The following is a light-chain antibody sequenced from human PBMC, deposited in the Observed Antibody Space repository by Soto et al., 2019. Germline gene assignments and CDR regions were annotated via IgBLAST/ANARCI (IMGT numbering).Light chain of an antibody. Sequence: QSVLTQPPSASGTPGQRVTISCSGSNSNIGSYTVNWYQQVPGKAPKLLIYSSNLRPSGVPDRFSVSKSGTSASLAISGLQSEDETDYYCAAWDDSLSGVVFGGGTKVTV. CDR2: SSN. CDR3: AAWDDSLSGVV. V-gene: IGLV1-44*01. CDR1: NSNIGSYT. J-gene: IGLJ3*02.